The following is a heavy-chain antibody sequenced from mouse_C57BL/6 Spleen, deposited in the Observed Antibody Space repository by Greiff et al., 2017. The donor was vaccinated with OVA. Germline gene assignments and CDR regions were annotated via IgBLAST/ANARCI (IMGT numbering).Heavy chain of an antibody. J-gene: IGHJ4*01. D-gene: IGHD1-1*01. CDR1: GFTFSSYA. Sequence: EVNVVESGGGLVKPGGSLKLSCAASGFTFSSYAMSWVRQTPEKRLEWVATISDGGSYTYYPDNVKGRFTISRDNAKNNLYLQMSHLKSEDTAMYYCARDDGSSDYAMDYWGQGTSVTVSS. V-gene: IGHV5-4*01. CDR2: ISDGGSYT. CDR3: ARDDGSSDYAMDY.